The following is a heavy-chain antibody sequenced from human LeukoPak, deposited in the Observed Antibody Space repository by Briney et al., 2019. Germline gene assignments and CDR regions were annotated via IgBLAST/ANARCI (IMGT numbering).Heavy chain of an antibody. CDR2: INRDGSQR. V-gene: IGHV3-7*03. CDR3: ARDSTYSSGSRFYERFDY. J-gene: IGHJ4*02. Sequence: GGSLSLSCAASGFTLRSYTMTWVRQAPGKAREWVANINRDGSQRNHVDSVKGRFTISRDNAKNSLYLQMDSLTAEDTAVYYCARDSTYSSGSRFYERFDYWGQGTLVTVSS. CDR1: GFTLRSYT. D-gene: IGHD2-15*01.